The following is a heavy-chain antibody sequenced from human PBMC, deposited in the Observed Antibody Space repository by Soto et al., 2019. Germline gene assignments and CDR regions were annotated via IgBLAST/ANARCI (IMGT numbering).Heavy chain of an antibody. CDR3: ARGRDGYNYGMDV. Sequence: SVKVSCKASGGTFSSYAISWVRQAPGQGLEWMGGTIPIFGTVNYAQKFQGRVTITADESTSAAYMELSSLRSEDTAVYYCARGRDGYNYGMDVWGQGTTVTVSS. J-gene: IGHJ6*02. D-gene: IGHD5-18*01. CDR1: GGTFSSYA. V-gene: IGHV1-69*13. CDR2: TIPIFGTV.